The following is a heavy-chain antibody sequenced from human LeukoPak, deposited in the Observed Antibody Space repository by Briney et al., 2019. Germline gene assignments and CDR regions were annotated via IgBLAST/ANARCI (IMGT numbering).Heavy chain of an antibody. Sequence: ASVKVSFKASGYTFTGYYMHWVRQAPGQGLEWMGWINPNSGGTNYAQKFQGRVTMTRDTSISTAYMELSRLRSDDTAVYYCAQGEGYCSSTSCYYDAFDIWGQGTMVTVSS. J-gene: IGHJ3*02. CDR2: INPNSGGT. D-gene: IGHD2-2*01. V-gene: IGHV1-2*02. CDR1: GYTFTGYY. CDR3: AQGEGYCSSTSCYYDAFDI.